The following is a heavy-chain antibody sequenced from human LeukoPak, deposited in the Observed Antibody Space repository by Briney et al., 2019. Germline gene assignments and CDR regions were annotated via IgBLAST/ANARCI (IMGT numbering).Heavy chain of an antibody. D-gene: IGHD6-19*01. CDR3: ARDAMPQWLAKYFQH. CDR1: GFTFSSYS. CDR2: ISSSSSYI. V-gene: IGHV3-21*01. J-gene: IGHJ1*01. Sequence: SGGSLRLSCAASGFTFSSYSMNWVRQAPGKGLEWVSSISSSSSYIYYADSVRGRFTISRDNAKNSLYLQMNSLRAEDTAVYYCARDAMPQWLAKYFQHWGQGTLVTVSS.